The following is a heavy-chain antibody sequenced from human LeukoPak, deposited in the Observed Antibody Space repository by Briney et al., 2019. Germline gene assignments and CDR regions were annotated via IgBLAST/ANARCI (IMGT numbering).Heavy chain of an antibody. V-gene: IGHV4-38-2*02. CDR1: AYSISDGFV. CDR2: IYHSGTT. CDR3: TRLSHVAGAPKVSWFDP. D-gene: IGHD1-26*01. Sequence: SVTLSLTCTVSAYSISDGFVWGFIRQPPGKGLEWIASIYHSGTTYYNPSLRSRVTMSVDTSNNQFSLKLSSVTAADTAMYFCTRLSHVAGAPKVSWFDPWGQGTLVTVSS. J-gene: IGHJ5*02.